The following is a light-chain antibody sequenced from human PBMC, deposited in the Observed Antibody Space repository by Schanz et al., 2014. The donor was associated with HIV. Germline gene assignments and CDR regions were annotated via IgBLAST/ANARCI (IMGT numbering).Light chain of an antibody. J-gene: IGLJ3*02. CDR3: CSHAGSSTWV. CDR2: GNS. CDR1: SSNIGTHYD. V-gene: IGLV1-40*01. Sequence: QSVLTQPPSVSGAPGQRVTISCTGSSSNIGTHYDVHWYQQLPGTAPKLLISGNSNRPSGVPDRFSGSKSGNTASLTISGLQAEDEADYYCCSHAGSSTWVFGGGTKLTVL.